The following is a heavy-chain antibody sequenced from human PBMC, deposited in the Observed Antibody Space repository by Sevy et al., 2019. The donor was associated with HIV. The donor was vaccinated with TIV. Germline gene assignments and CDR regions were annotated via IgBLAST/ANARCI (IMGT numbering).Heavy chain of an antibody. Sequence: SETLSLTCAVHDGSFSGYYWNWIRQLPGKGLEWIGEINESGITYYNPSPKSRVTISVDTSKKQFSLKLNSVTAADTALYCCARSPPVVVVPGAPSWFDPWGQGTLVTVSS. CDR1: DGSFSGYY. J-gene: IGHJ5*02. V-gene: IGHV4-34*01. D-gene: IGHD2-2*01. CDR2: INESGIT. CDR3: ARSPPVVVVPGAPSWFDP.